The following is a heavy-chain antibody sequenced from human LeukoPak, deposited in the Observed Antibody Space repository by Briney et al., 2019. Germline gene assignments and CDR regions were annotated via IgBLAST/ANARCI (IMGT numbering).Heavy chain of an antibody. Sequence: GASVKLSCKASGATFSSCTIRWVRHGPGQGLERMGGTIPIFGTANYAQKFQGRGTITADKSTSTAYMELSRKRSEDTAVYYCARDSSSPTSTPYLDYWGQGTLVTVSS. D-gene: IGHD6-6*01. CDR1: GATFSSCT. CDR3: ARDSSSPTSTPYLDY. CDR2: TIPIFGTA. J-gene: IGHJ4*02. V-gene: IGHV1-69*06.